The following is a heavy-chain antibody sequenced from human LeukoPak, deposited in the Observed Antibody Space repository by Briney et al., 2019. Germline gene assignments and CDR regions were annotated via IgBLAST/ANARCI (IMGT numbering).Heavy chain of an antibody. CDR2: MYYSGST. D-gene: IGHD3-22*01. V-gene: IGHV4-39*01. CDR3: ARRYYDNTGYYYFDY. CDR1: GGSITGSGYY. Sequence: SETLSLTCTVSGGSITGSGYYWGWIRQPPGKGLEWIGSMYYSGSTYYNPSLESRLTISVDTSKNQFSLKLTSVTAADTAVYYCARRYYDNTGYYYFDYWGQGTLVTVSS. J-gene: IGHJ4*02.